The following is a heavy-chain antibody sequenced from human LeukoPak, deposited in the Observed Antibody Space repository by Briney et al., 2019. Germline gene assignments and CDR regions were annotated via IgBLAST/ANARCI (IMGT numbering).Heavy chain of an antibody. J-gene: IGHJ4*02. D-gene: IGHD2-2*01. CDR1: GFTFSNYG. Sequence: GGSLRLSCADSGFTFSNYGMSWVRQAPGKGLEWVSAISGSGGSTYCADSVKGRFTISRDNSKNTLYLQMNSLRAEDTAVYYCAKDSWDIVVVPDVMVDYWGQGTLVTVSS. CDR3: AKDSWDIVVVPDVMVDY. V-gene: IGHV3-23*01. CDR2: ISGSGGST.